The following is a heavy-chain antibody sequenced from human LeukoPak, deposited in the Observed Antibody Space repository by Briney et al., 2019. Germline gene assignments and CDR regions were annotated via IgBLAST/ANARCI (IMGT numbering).Heavy chain of an antibody. Sequence: ASVKVSCKTSGYTFTSYDINWVRQATGQGLEWMGWMNPNSGNTGYAQKFQGRVTMTRNTSITTAYMELSSLRSEDTAVYHCAGAISGAFDIWGQGTMVTVSS. CDR2: MNPNSGNT. CDR3: AGAISGAFDI. V-gene: IGHV1-8*01. CDR1: GYTFTSYD. J-gene: IGHJ3*02.